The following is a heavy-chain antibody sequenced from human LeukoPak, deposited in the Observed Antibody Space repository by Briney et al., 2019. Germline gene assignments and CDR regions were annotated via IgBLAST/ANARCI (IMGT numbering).Heavy chain of an antibody. D-gene: IGHD2-21*02. Sequence: PGGSLRLSCAASGFTFSSYGMHWVRQAPGKGLEWAAVIWYDGSNKYYADSVKGRFTISRDNSKNTLYLQMNSLRAEDTAVYYCARDIGDWGFDYWGQGTLVTVSS. J-gene: IGHJ4*02. CDR2: IWYDGSNK. V-gene: IGHV3-33*01. CDR3: ARDIGDWGFDY. CDR1: GFTFSSYG.